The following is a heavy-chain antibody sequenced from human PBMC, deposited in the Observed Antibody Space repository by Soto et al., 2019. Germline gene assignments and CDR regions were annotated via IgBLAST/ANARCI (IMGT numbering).Heavy chain of an antibody. D-gene: IGHD2-15*01. CDR3: ARDVDPRRNIVVVVAATAPRDYGMDV. Sequence: QVQLEESGGGVVQPGRSLRLSCAASGFTFSSYGMHWVRQAPGKGLEWVAVIWYDGSNKYYADSVKGRFTISRDNAKNSLYLQMNSLRAEDTAVYYCARDVDPRRNIVVVVAATAPRDYGMDVWGQGTTVTVSS. CDR1: GFTFSSYG. J-gene: IGHJ6*02. CDR2: IWYDGSNK. V-gene: IGHV3-33*01.